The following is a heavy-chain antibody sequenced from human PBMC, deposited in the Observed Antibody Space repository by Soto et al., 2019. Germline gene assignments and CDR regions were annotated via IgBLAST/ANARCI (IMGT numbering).Heavy chain of an antibody. D-gene: IGHD5-12*01. CDR1: GGTSSSYA. CDR2: IIPIFGTA. V-gene: IGHV1-69*13. Sequence: SVKVSCKASGGTSSSYAISWVRQAPGQGLEWMGGIIPIFGTANYAQKFQGRVTITADESTSTAYMELSSLRSEDTAVYYCARDGYTRHDAFDIWGQGTMVTVSS. J-gene: IGHJ3*02. CDR3: ARDGYTRHDAFDI.